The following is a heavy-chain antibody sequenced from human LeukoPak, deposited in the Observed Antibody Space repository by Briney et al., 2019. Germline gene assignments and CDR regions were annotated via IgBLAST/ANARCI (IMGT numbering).Heavy chain of an antibody. J-gene: IGHJ4*02. V-gene: IGHV3-48*04. CDR1: GFTFSSYS. CDR3: ARSTVALYFDY. Sequence: GGSLRLSCAASGFTFSSYSMNWVRQAPGKGLEWVSYISSSSSTTYYADSVKGRFTISRDNAKNSLYLQMNSLRAEDTAVYYCARSTVALYFDYWGQGTLVTVSS. CDR2: ISSSSSTT. D-gene: IGHD6-19*01.